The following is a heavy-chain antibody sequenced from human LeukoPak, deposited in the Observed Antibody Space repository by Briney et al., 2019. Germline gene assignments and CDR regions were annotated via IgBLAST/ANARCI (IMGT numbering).Heavy chain of an antibody. J-gene: IGHJ4*02. Sequence: GGSLRLSCAGSGVTFDNYGMSWVRQAPGKGLEWVSGINWNGRVTIYADSVKGRFTISRDNARNSLYPQMNSLRSEDTAVYYCARGSVVAANFDIWGQGTLVTVSS. CDR3: ARGSVVAANFDI. V-gene: IGHV3-20*04. CDR1: GVTFDNYG. D-gene: IGHD2-2*01. CDR2: INWNGRVT.